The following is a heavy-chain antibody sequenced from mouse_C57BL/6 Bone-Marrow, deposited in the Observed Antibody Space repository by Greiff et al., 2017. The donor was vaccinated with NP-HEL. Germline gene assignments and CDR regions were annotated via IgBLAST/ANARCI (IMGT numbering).Heavy chain of an antibody. V-gene: IGHV1-59*01. CDR3: ARDAGLRRTLAY. D-gene: IGHD2-4*01. CDR2: IDPSDSYT. J-gene: IGHJ3*01. CDR1: GYTFTSYW. Sequence: QVQLKQPGAELVRPGTSVKLSCKASGYTFTSYWMHWVKQRPGQGLEWIGVIDPSDSYTNYNQKFKGKATLTVDTSSSTAYMQLSSLTSEDSAVYDCARDAGLRRTLAYWGQGTLVTVSA.